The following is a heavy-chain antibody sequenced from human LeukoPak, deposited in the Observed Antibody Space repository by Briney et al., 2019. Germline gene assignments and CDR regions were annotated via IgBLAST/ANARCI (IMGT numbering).Heavy chain of an antibody. Sequence: GASVKVSCKASGYTFTSYGISWVRQAPGQGLEWMGWISAYNGNTNYAQKFQGRVTMTTDTSTSTAYMELRSLRFDDTAVYYCVNSPVGDRPRYYYYYMDVWGKGTTVTASS. CDR1: GYTFTSYG. J-gene: IGHJ6*03. V-gene: IGHV1-18*01. D-gene: IGHD1-26*01. CDR3: VNSPVGDRPRYYYYYMDV. CDR2: ISAYNGNT.